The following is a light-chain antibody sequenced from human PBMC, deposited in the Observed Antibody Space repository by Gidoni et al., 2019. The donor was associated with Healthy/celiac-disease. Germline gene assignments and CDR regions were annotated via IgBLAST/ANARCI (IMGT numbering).Light chain of an antibody. V-gene: IGKV1-39*01. CDR3: QQSYSTPFS. Sequence: QRTQTPSSLSASVGDRVTITCRASQSISSYLNWYQQKPGKAPKLLIYAASSLQSGVPSRFSGSGSGTDFTLTISSLHPEDFATYYCQQSYSTPFSFGQGTKLEIK. CDR1: QSISSY. CDR2: AAS. J-gene: IGKJ2*03.